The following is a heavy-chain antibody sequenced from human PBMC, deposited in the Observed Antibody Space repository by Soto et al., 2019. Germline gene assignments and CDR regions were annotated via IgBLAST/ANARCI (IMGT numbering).Heavy chain of an antibody. CDR2: ISGSGGST. V-gene: IGHV3-23*01. J-gene: IGHJ4*02. CDR1: GFTFSSYA. Sequence: LRLSCSASGFTFSSYAMSWVRQAPGKGLEWVSAISGSGGSTYYADSVKGRFTISRDNSKNTLYLQMNSLRAEDTAVYYCAKGYKVLGPQYDILTGLDYWGQGTLVTVSS. D-gene: IGHD3-9*01. CDR3: AKGYKVLGPQYDILTGLDY.